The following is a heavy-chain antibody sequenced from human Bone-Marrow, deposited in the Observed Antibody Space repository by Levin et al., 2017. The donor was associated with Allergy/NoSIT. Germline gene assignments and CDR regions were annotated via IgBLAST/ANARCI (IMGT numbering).Heavy chain of an antibody. CDR1: GSSFTSYW. V-gene: IGHV5-51*01. J-gene: IGHJ6*02. CDR2: IYPGDSDT. Sequence: GGSLRLSCKGSGSSFTSYWIGWVRQMPGKGLEWMGIIYPGDSDTRYSPSFQGQVTISADKSISTAYLQWSSLKASDTAMYYCARLKYYDFWSGPPSLYDYYGMDVWGQGTTVTVSS. D-gene: IGHD3-3*01. CDR3: ARLKYYDFWSGPPSLYDYYGMDV.